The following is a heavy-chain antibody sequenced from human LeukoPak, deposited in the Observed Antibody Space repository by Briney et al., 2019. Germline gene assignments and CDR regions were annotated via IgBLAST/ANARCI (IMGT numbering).Heavy chain of an antibody. V-gene: IGHV3-23*01. CDR2: ISGSGGST. CDR1: GLTFSSYA. D-gene: IGHD3-10*01. Sequence: PGGSLRLSCAASGLTFSSYAMNWVRQAPGKGLEWVSAISGSGGSTYYADSVKGRFTISRDNSKNTLYLQMNSLRAEDTAVYYCAKVGPSLVRGLIRGGARYYYNYMDVWGKGTTVTISS. CDR3: AKVGPSLVRGLIRGGARYYYNYMDV. J-gene: IGHJ6*03.